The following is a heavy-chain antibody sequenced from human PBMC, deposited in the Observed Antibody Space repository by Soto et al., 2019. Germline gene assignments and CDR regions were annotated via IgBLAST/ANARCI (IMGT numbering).Heavy chain of an antibody. CDR1: GYSFASYW. V-gene: IGHV5-51*01. Sequence: PGESLKIFCKGSGYSFASYWIGWVRQMPGKGLEWMVIIHPGDSDTRYSPSFPGQLTISADKSISTAYLQWSSLKASDTAMYYCARHAPLWYYGMDVWGQGTTVTVSS. CDR3: ARHAPLWYYGMDV. D-gene: IGHD3-10*01. CDR2: IHPGDSDT. J-gene: IGHJ6*02.